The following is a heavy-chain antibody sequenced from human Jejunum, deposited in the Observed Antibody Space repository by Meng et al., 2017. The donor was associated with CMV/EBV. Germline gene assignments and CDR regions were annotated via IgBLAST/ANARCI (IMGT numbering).Heavy chain of an antibody. CDR2: ISASGNTI. J-gene: IGHJ4*02. CDR3: ARQVLSSTRPYFDS. Sequence: FPFRRFAMYCVLPAPGNGLEWVSSISASGNTIYYADSVKSRFTLSSDNAQNSLYLQMNSLRVEDTAIYYCARQVLSSTRPYFDSWGQGTLVTVSS. CDR1: FPFRRFA. D-gene: IGHD5/OR15-5a*01. V-gene: IGHV3-48*03.